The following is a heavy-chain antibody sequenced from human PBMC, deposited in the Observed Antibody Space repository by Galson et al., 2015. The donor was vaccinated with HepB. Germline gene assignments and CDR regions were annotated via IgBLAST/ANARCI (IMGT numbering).Heavy chain of an antibody. J-gene: IGHJ4*02. CDR1: GFTFNTYA. Sequence: SLRLSCAASGFTFNTYAMHWVRQAPVKGLEWLAVVSYDGKKKYYADSVKGRFTISRDNSKNTLYLQMNSLRPEDTAVYFCARGSHREVLDFWGQGALVTVSS. CDR3: ARGSHREVLDF. V-gene: IGHV3-30*04. CDR2: VSYDGKKK. D-gene: IGHD1-14*01.